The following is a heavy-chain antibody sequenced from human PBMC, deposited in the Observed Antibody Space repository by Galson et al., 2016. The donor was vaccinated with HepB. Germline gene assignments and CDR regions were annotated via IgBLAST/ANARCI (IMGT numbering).Heavy chain of an antibody. Sequence: SVKVPCKASGYTFNTYNMHWVRQAPGQGLEWMGIIKPSGGNTMYAQMFQDRITMTRDTSTSTVYMELISLKSEEAAVYYCARELEHSFYFDYWGQGTLLTVSS. D-gene: IGHD1/OR15-1a*01. CDR3: ARELEHSFYFDY. CDR2: IKPSGGNT. J-gene: IGHJ4*02. CDR1: GYTFNTYN. V-gene: IGHV1-46*02.